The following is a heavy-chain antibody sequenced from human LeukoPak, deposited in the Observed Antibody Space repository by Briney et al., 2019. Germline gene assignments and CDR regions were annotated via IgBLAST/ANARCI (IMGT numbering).Heavy chain of an antibody. CDR3: ARDLGSPGDY. CDR1: GGTFSRYA. D-gene: IGHD2-15*01. V-gene: IGHV1-69*04. CDR2: IIPILGIA. J-gene: IGHJ4*02. Sequence: SVKVSCKASGGTFSRYAISWVRQAPGQGLEWMGRIIPILGIANYAQKFQGRVTITADKSTSTAYMELSSLRSEDTAVYYCARDLGSPGDYWGQGTLVTVSS.